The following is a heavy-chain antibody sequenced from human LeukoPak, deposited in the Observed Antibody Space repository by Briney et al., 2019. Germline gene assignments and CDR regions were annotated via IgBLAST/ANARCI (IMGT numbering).Heavy chain of an antibody. V-gene: IGHV3-30*04. J-gene: IGHJ5*02. CDR3: ARWYYDILTGYRLFDP. CDR1: GFTFSSYA. Sequence: GRSLRLSCAASGFTFSSYAMHWVRQAPGKGLEWVAVISYDGSNKYYADSVKGRFTISRDNSKNTLYLQMNSLRAEDTAVYYCARWYYDILTGYRLFDPWGQGTLVTVSS. D-gene: IGHD3-9*01. CDR2: ISYDGSNK.